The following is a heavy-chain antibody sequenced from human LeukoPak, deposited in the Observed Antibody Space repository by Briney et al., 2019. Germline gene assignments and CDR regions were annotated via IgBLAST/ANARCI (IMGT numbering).Heavy chain of an antibody. CDR1: GYTFTDYY. V-gene: IGHV1-46*01. Sequence: GASVKVSCKASGYTFTDYYIHWVRQAPGQGLEWMGIINPSGGSTTYTQKFQGRVTMTRDMSTSTVYMEVSSLRSEDTAIYYCARDGATLLDPWGQGTLVTVSS. CDR3: ARDGATLLDP. CDR2: INPSGGST. D-gene: IGHD5-12*01. J-gene: IGHJ5*02.